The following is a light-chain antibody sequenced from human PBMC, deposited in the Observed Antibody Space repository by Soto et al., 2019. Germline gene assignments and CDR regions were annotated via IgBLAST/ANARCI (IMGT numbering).Light chain of an antibody. J-gene: IGKJ4*01. V-gene: IGKV1-5*03. CDR2: KAS. CDR1: QSISTR. CDR3: QQYKSVSLLT. Sequence: DIQMTQCPSTLSASVGERVTITCRASQSISTRLAWYQQKPGKAPNLLIYKASSFESGVPSRFIGSGSGTDFTLTISSLQPDDFATYYCQQYKSVSLLTFGGGTKVEIK.